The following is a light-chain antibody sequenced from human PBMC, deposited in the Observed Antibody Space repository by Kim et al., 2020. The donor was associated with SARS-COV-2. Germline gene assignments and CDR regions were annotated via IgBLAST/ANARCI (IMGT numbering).Light chain of an antibody. CDR2: DTT. CDR1: TGAVTDGHY. J-gene: IGLJ3*02. Sequence: PEWTSTLTCSSSTGAVTDGHYPYWLQPKPGHTPRTLIYDTTHKHAWTPARFSGSLLGGKVVLTLSGAQPEDEAEYHCLLFESGVRVFGGGTQLTVL. CDR3: LLFESGVRV. V-gene: IGLV7-46*01.